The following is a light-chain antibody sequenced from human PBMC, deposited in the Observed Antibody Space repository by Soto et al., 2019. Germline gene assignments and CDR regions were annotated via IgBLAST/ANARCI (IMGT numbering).Light chain of an antibody. CDR3: QQYVSWA. CDR2: GTS. V-gene: IGKV3-20*01. J-gene: IGKJ1*01. CDR1: QTISSNY. Sequence: EIVLTQSPGTLSVSPGERATLSCRASQTISSNYLAWYQQKPGQAPSLLIYGTSSRSTGIPDRLSGSGSGTDFTLTISRLEPEDSAIYYCQQYVSWAFGQGTKVEI.